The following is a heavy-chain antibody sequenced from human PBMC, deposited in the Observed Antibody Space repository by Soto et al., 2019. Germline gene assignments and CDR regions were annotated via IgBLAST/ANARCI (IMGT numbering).Heavy chain of an antibody. CDR3: ARGGSGGSPSRAFDI. J-gene: IGHJ3*02. CDR2: IIPIFGTA. D-gene: IGHD3-10*01. Sequence: SVKVSCKASGGTFSSYAISWVRQAPGQGLEWMGGIIPIFGTANYAQKFQGRVTITTDASTSTAYMELSRLRSDDTAVYYCARGGSGGSPSRAFDIWGQGTMVTVSS. CDR1: GGTFSSYA. V-gene: IGHV1-69*05.